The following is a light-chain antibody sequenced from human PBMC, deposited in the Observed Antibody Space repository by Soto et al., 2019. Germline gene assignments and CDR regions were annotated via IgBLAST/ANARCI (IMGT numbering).Light chain of an antibody. CDR1: QSVSSSH. J-gene: IGKJ2*01. V-gene: IGKV3-20*01. Sequence: EIVLTQSPGTLSLSPGERATLSCRASQSVSSSHLAWYQQKPGQAPRLLVYGASNRATGIPDRFSGSGSGTDFSLTITSLEPEDFSVYYCQQYGNSPRTFGQATKLEIK. CDR2: GAS. CDR3: QQYGNSPRT.